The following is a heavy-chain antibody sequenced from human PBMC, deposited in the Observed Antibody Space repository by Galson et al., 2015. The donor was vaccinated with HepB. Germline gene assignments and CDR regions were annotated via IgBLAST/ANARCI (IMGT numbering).Heavy chain of an antibody. V-gene: IGHV3-74*01. CDR2: INSDGTYI. CDR3: ARGNNPNY. Sequence: SLRLSCAASGFTFSSYWMHWVRQAPGKGLVWVSRINSDGTYITYADSVKGRFTISRDNAKNSVFLQMDSLRADDTAIYYCARGNNPNYWGQGTLVTVSS. CDR1: GFTFSSYW. D-gene: IGHD1/OR15-1a*01. J-gene: IGHJ4*02.